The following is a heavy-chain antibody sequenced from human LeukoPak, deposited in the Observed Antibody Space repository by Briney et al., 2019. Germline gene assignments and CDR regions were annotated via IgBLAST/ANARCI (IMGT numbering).Heavy chain of an antibody. V-gene: IGHV1-69*13. CDR1: GGTFSSYA. Sequence: ASVKVSCKASGGTFSSYAISWVRQAPGQGLEWMGGIIPIFGTANYAQKFQGRVTITADESTSTAYMELSSLRSEDTAVYYCAGNIVVVPAACFDIWGQGTMVTVSS. J-gene: IGHJ3*02. D-gene: IGHD2-2*01. CDR2: IIPIFGTA. CDR3: AGNIVVVPAACFDI.